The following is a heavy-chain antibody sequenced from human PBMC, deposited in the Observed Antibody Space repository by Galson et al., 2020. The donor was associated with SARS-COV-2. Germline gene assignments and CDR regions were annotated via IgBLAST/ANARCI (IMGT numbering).Heavy chain of an antibody. D-gene: IGHD3-22*01. CDR2: FDPQDGET. CDR3: ATWGVVVITYAFDI. V-gene: IGHV1-24*01. J-gene: IGHJ3*02. Sequence: METGGSLRLSCKLSGHTLTELSMHWVRQAPGKGLEWLGSFDPQDGETIYAQKFQGRVTMTEDTSTETAYLELSSLRSDDTAVYYCATWGVVVITYAFDIWGQGTMVTVSS. CDR1: GHTLTELS.